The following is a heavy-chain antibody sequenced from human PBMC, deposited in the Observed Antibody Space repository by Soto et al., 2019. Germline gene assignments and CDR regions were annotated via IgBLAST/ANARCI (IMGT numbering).Heavy chain of an antibody. CDR2: INAGNGNT. CDR3: ASRYCSSTSCYAGAFDI. J-gene: IGHJ3*02. V-gene: IGHV1-3*01. CDR1: GYTFTSYA. Sequence: QVQLVQSGAEVKDPGASVKVSCRPSGYTFTSYAMHWVRQAPGQRLEWMGWINAGNGNTKYSQKYQGRVTITRDTSASTAYMELSSLRSEDTAVYYCASRYCSSTSCYAGAFDIWGQGTMVTVSS. D-gene: IGHD2-2*01.